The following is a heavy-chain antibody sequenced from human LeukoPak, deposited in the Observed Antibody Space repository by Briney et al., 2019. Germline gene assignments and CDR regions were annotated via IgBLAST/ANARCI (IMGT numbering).Heavy chain of an antibody. CDR3: ARLSNAAHADY. D-gene: IGHD2-15*01. CDR2: ISHTGISS. V-gene: IGHV4-38-2*01. Sequence: PSETLSLTCGVSGYSISSGYYWGWIRQPPGKGLEWIATISHTGISSFYNASLKSRVSMSVDTSNNQFSSRLTSVTAADTALYYCARLSNAAHADYWGRGTLVTVSS. J-gene: IGHJ4*02. CDR1: GYSISSGYY.